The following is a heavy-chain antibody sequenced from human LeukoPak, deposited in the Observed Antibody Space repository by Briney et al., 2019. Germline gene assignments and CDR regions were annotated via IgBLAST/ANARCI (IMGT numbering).Heavy chain of an antibody. CDR1: GYSFTIYW. CDR3: ARRDRYGFDY. J-gene: IGHJ4*02. Sequence: GESLKVSCQGSGYSFTIYWIAWLRQMPGKGLEWMGIIYPGDSDTRYSPSFQGQVNMSVDKSISTAYLQWSSLKASDTAMYYCARRDRYGFDYWGQGTLVTVSS. D-gene: IGHD5-18*01. V-gene: IGHV5-51*01. CDR2: IYPGDSDT.